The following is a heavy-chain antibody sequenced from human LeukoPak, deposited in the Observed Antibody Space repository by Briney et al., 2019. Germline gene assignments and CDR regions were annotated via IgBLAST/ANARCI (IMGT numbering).Heavy chain of an antibody. D-gene: IGHD1-7*01. J-gene: IGHJ4*02. V-gene: IGHV1-24*01. CDR2: FDPEDGET. CDR3: ATGDGLELLVGY. CDR1: GYTLTELS. Sequence: ASVTVSFTVSGYTLTELSMHWVRQAPGKGLEWMGGFDPEDGETIYAQKFQGRVTMTEDTSTDTAYMELSSLRSEDTAVYYCATGDGLELLVGYWGQGTLVTVSS.